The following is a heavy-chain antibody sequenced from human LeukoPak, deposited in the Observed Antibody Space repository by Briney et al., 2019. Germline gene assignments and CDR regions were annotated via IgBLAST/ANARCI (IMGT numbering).Heavy chain of an antibody. V-gene: IGHV3-23*01. Sequence: GGSLRLSCAASGFTFSNYAMSWVRQTPGKGLEWVSLISDGGGYTYYADSVKGRFTISRDNSKNTLHLQMNSLRAEDTAVYYCAKILGYNSGGAYYSVDVWGQGTTVTVSS. J-gene: IGHJ6*02. CDR2: ISDGGGYT. D-gene: IGHD5-18*01. CDR3: AKILGYNSGGAYYSVDV. CDR1: GFTFSNYA.